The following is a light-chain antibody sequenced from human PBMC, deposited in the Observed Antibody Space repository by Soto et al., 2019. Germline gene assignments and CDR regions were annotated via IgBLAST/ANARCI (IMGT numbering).Light chain of an antibody. J-gene: IGKJ5*01. CDR1: QSLLHITGETF. CDR2: EVS. V-gene: IGKV2D-29*02. CDR3: IQSTQLPPT. Sequence: DVVMTQTPLSLSVAPGQPASISCKSSQSLLHITGETFLFWYLHKPGQSPQLLIYEVSTRVSGVTDRFSGSGSGTDFTLEISRVETDDVGIYYCIQSTQLPPTFGQGTRLGIE.